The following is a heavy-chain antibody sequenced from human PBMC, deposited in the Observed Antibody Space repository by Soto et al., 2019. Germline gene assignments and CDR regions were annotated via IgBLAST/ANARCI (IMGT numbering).Heavy chain of an antibody. J-gene: IGHJ4*02. CDR1: GGSVSSTNW. CDR2: IYHIGST. CDR3: ARHLGEGYFDY. Sequence: LSETVSLTCAVSGGSVSSTNWWSWVRQSPGKGLEWIGDIYHIGSTNYNPSLRGRVTISVEKSNNQFSLKLNYVTAADTAVYYCARHLGEGYFDYWGQGTLVTVSS. V-gene: IGHV4-4*02.